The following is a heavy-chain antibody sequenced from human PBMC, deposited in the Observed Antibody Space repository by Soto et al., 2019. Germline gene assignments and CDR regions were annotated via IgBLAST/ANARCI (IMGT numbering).Heavy chain of an antibody. D-gene: IGHD3-9*01. V-gene: IGHV3-48*01. CDR3: ARRGYDILTGYKYFDY. Sequence: GGSMRLSCAASGFTFSSYSMNWVSQAPGKGLEWVSYISSSSSTIYYADSVKGRFTISRDNAKNSLYLQMNSLRAEDTAVYYCARRGYDILTGYKYFDYWGQGTLVTVSS. CDR1: GFTFSSYS. J-gene: IGHJ4*02. CDR2: ISSSSSTI.